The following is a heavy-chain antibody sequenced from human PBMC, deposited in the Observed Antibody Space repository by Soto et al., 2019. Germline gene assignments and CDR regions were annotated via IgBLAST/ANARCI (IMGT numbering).Heavy chain of an antibody. V-gene: IGHV3-7*04. CDR1: AFTFSNYW. J-gene: IGHJ4*02. CDR3: ARDAPSNYFDY. Sequence: EVQLVESGGGLVQPGGSLRLSCAASAFTFSNYWMSWVRQAPGKGLEWVANIKQDGSEKYYVDSVKGRFTISRDNAKNSLYLQMNSLRADDAAVYYGARDAPSNYFDYWGQGTLVTVSS. CDR2: IKQDGSEK.